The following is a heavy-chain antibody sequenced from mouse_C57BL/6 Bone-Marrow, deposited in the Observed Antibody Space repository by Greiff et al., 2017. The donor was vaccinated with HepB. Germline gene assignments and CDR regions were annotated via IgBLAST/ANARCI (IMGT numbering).Heavy chain of an antibody. Sequence: QVHVKQPGTELVKPGASVKLSCKASGYTFTSYWMHWVKQRPGQGLEWIGNINPSNGGTNYNEKFKSKATLTVDKSSSTAYMQLSSLTSEDSAVYSCASEDSSGYVVPYFDYWGQGTTLTVSS. CDR2: INPSNGGT. CDR3: ASEDSSGYVVPYFDY. V-gene: IGHV1-53*01. CDR1: GYTFTSYW. D-gene: IGHD3-2*02. J-gene: IGHJ2*01.